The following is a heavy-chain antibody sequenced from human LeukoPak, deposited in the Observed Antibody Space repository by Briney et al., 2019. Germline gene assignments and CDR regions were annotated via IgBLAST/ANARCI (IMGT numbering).Heavy chain of an antibody. J-gene: IGHJ4*02. CDR2: ISGSGGSI. V-gene: IGHV3-23*01. Sequence: PGGSLRLSCAASGFTFSTYAMTWVRQAPGKGLEWVSSISGSGGSIYYADSVKGRFTISRDNSKNTLYLQMNSLSRDDTAVYYCVGVGGYDSSGFLDYWGQGTLVTVSS. CDR1: GFTFSTYA. D-gene: IGHD3-22*01. CDR3: VGVGGYDSSGFLDY.